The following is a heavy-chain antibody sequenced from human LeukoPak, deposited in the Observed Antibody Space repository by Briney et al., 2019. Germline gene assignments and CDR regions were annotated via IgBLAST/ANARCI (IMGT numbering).Heavy chain of an antibody. J-gene: IGHJ4*02. CDR2: ITAYNGNT. Sequence: ASVKVSCKTSGYTFTNYAISWVRQAPGQGLEWMGWITAYNGNTNYAQKLQGRVTMTTDTPTRTAYMELRSLRSDDTAVYYCAKGGNGYVDYWGQGTLVTVSS. CDR1: GYTFTNYA. D-gene: IGHD3-16*01. V-gene: IGHV1-18*04. CDR3: AKGGNGYVDY.